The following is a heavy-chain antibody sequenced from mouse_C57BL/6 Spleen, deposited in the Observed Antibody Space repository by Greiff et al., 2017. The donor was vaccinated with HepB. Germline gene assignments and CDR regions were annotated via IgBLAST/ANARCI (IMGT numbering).Heavy chain of an antibody. Sequence: EVKVVESGGGLVKPGGSLKLSCAASGFTFSSYAMSWVRQTPEKRLEWVATISDGGSYTYYPDNVKGRFTISRDNAKNNLYLQMSHLKSEDTAMYYCARGGTGTGYFDVWGTGTTVTVSS. CDR1: GFTFSSYA. CDR2: ISDGGSYT. CDR3: ARGGTGTGYFDV. J-gene: IGHJ1*03. V-gene: IGHV5-4*03. D-gene: IGHD4-1*01.